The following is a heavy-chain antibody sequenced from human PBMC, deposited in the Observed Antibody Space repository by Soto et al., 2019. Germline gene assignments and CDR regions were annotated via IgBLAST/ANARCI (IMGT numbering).Heavy chain of an antibody. CDR2: IKSKTDGGTT. J-gene: IGHJ4*02. CDR1: GFTFSNAW. D-gene: IGHD2-2*01. CDR3: TTVGCSSTSCYSPGHVDY. V-gene: IGHV3-15*01. Sequence: EVQLVESGGGLVKPGGSLRLSCAASGFTFSNAWMSWVRQAPGKGLEWVGRIKSKTDGGTTDYAAPVKGRFTISRDDSKNTLYLQMNSLKTEDTAVYYCTTVGCSSTSCYSPGHVDYWGQGTLVTVSS.